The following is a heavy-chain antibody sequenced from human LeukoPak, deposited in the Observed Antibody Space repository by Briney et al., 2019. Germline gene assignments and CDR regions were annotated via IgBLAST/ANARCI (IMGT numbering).Heavy chain of an antibody. J-gene: IGHJ6*03. CDR1: GGSFSGYY. V-gene: IGHV4-34*01. CDR2: INHSGST. D-gene: IGHD1-20*01. CDR3: ARDGITGTSHYYYYYMDV. Sequence: SETLSLTCAVYGGSFSGYYWSWIRQPPGKGLEWIGEINHSGSTNYNPSLKSRVTISVDTSKNQFSLKLSSVTAADTAVYYCARDGITGTSHYYYYYMDVWGKGTTVTVSS.